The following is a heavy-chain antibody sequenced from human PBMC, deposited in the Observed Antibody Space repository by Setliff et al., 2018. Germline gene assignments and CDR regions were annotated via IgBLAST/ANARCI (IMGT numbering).Heavy chain of an antibody. Sequence: SETLSLTCTVSGGSISSSSYYWGWIRQPPGKGLEWIGSIYYSGSTYYNPSLKSRVTISVDTSKNQFSLKLSFVTAADTAVYYCASTPDGDLYYNFWSGYYLTLDYWGQGTLVTVSS. CDR3: ASTPDGDLYYNFWSGYYLTLDY. V-gene: IGHV4-39*07. D-gene: IGHD3-3*01. CDR1: GGSISSSSYY. CDR2: IYYSGST. J-gene: IGHJ4*02.